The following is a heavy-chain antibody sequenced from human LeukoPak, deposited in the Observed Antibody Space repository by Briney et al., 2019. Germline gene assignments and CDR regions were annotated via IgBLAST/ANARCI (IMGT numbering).Heavy chain of an antibody. D-gene: IGHD3-3*01. J-gene: IGHJ4*02. CDR3: ARDQTYYDFWSGSFYYFDY. Sequence: GGSLRLSCAASGFTFSSYAMSWVRQAPGKGLEWVSAISGSGGSTYYADSVKGRFTISRDNSKNTLYLQMNSLRAEDTAVYYCARDQTYYDFWSGSFYYFDYWGQGTLVTVSS. CDR1: GFTFSSYA. V-gene: IGHV3-23*01. CDR2: ISGSGGST.